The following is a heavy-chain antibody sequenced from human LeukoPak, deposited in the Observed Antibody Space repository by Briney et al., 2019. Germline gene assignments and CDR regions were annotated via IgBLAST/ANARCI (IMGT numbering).Heavy chain of an antibody. V-gene: IGHV4-34*01. CDR2: INQRGSA. CDR1: GGTLADYY. D-gene: IGHD1-26*01. CDR3: AKGPRWEELESV. Sequence: SETLSLTCAVYGGTLADYYWGWIRQSPGQGREWIGEINQRGSANYNPSLKSRFTISVDTSRNQFSLKVHSVTAADTAVYYCAKGPRWEELESVWGQGTQVTVSS. J-gene: IGHJ4*02.